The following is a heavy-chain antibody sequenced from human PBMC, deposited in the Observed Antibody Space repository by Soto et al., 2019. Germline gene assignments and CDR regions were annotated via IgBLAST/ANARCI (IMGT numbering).Heavy chain of an antibody. CDR3: ARDEYDFWSVYYNDDDRGYYYGMDV. CDR1: GFTFSSYW. Sequence: EVQLVESGGGLVQPGGSLRLSCAASGFTFSSYWMSWVRQAPGKGLEWVANIKQDGSEKYYVDSVKGRFTISRDNAKNSLYLQMNSLRAEDTAVYYCARDEYDFWSVYYNDDDRGYYYGMDVWGQGTTVTVSS. V-gene: IGHV3-7*05. D-gene: IGHD3-3*01. CDR2: IKQDGSEK. J-gene: IGHJ6*02.